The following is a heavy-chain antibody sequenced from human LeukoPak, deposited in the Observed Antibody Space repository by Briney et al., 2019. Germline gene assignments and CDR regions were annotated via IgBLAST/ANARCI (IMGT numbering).Heavy chain of an antibody. J-gene: IGHJ6*03. CDR2: IYYAGST. CDR1: GGSISSYY. Sequence: KPSETLSLTCGVSGGSISSYYWAWIRQAPGKGLEWIGYIYYAGSTNYNPSLKSQVTMSVDMSRNQFSLRMTSVTAADTAVYYCARAYYDFWSGYFVGRYYYYMDVWGKGTTVTASS. CDR3: ARAYYDFWSGYFVGRYYYYMDV. V-gene: IGHV4-59*01. D-gene: IGHD3-3*01.